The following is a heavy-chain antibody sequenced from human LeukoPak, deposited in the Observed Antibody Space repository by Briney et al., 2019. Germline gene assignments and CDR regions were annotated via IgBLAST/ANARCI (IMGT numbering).Heavy chain of an antibody. CDR3: ARAAMIVVAPPGYYYYMDV. CDR2: INPSGGST. J-gene: IGHJ6*03. CDR1: GYTFTSYY. Sequence: ASVKVSCKASGYTFTSYYMHWVRHAPGQGLEWMGIINPSGGSTSYAQKLQGRVTMTTDTSTSTAYMELRSLRSDDTAVYYCARAAMIVVAPPGYYYYMDVWGKGTTVTVSS. D-gene: IGHD3-22*01. V-gene: IGHV1-46*01.